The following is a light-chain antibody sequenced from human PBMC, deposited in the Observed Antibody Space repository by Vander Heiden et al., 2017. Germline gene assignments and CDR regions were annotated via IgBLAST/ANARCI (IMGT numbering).Light chain of an antibody. V-gene: IGLV1-40*01. CDR1: SSNIGAGYV. CDR2: GNS. J-gene: IGLJ2*01. CDR3: QSYDSSLSGSVV. Sequence: QSVLTQPPSVSGAPGQRVTISCTGSSSNIGAGYVVCWYQQLPGTAPKLLIYGNSNRRSGGPDRFSGSKSGTSASLAITGLQAEEEADYYCQSYDSSLSGSVVFGGGTKLTVL.